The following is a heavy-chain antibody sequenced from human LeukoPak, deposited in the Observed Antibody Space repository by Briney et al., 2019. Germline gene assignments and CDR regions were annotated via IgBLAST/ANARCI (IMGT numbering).Heavy chain of an antibody. J-gene: IGHJ4*02. CDR2: ISSVGTTI. Sequence: SGRSLRLSCEASGFTFTNYAMNWVRQSPGKGREWVSYISSVGTTIYYADSVEGRFTISRDNAKNSLYLQMNSLSAEDMAVYYCARGILGYYSFDFWGQGTLVTVPS. V-gene: IGHV3-48*03. CDR3: ARGILGYYSFDF. CDR1: GFTFTNYA. D-gene: IGHD6-13*01.